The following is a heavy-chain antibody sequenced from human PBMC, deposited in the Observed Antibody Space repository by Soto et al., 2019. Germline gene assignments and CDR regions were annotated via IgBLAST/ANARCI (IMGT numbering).Heavy chain of an antibody. Sequence: GESLKISCKGSGYSFTSYLIGWVRQMPWKGLEWVGIIYPGDSDTRYSPSFQGQVTIAADRSISTAYLQWSSLKASDTAMYYCARRGQLAPGAFDIWGQGTMVNVSS. D-gene: IGHD6-6*01. CDR2: IYPGDSDT. CDR1: GYSFTSYL. J-gene: IGHJ3*02. V-gene: IGHV5-51*01. CDR3: ARRGQLAPGAFDI.